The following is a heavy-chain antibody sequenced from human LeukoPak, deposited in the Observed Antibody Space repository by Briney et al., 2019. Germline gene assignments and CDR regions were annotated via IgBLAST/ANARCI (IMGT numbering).Heavy chain of an antibody. Sequence: SETLSLTCAVYGGSFSGYYWSWIRQPPGKGLEWIGEINHSGSTNYNPSLKSRVTISVDTSKNQFSLKLSSVTAADTAVYYCARNDMVRGVTKYDYGGQGTLVTVSS. CDR1: GGSFSGYY. CDR3: ARNDMVRGVTKYDY. D-gene: IGHD3-10*01. J-gene: IGHJ4*02. CDR2: INHSGST. V-gene: IGHV4-34*01.